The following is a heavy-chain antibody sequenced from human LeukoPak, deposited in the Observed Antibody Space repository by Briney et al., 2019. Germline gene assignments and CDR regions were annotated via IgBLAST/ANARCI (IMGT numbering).Heavy chain of an antibody. Sequence: GASVKVSCKASGYTFTNYGITWVRQAPGQGLELMGWISAYNGDTKYAQKVQGRLTMTTDASTSTAYLELRSLTSDDTAVYYCARDFSNTSGFKVVVDFWGQGTLVTVSS. V-gene: IGHV1-18*01. CDR2: ISAYNGDT. CDR3: ARDFSNTSGFKVVVDF. J-gene: IGHJ4*02. CDR1: GYTFTNYG. D-gene: IGHD1-26*01.